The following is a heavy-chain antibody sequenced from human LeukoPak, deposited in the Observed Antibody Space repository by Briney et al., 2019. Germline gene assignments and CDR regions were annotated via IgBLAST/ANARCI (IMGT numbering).Heavy chain of an antibody. CDR2: ISYDVRNK. J-gene: IGHJ4*02. Sequence: PGGSLTLSCAASGLTFSSYAMHWVRQAPGKGREWVTVISYDVRNKYYADSVKGRLTISRDNSKNTLYMQMNSQRAAAPGVSYCARGLSAMGYFDYWGQGTLVTVSS. V-gene: IGHV3-30*04. CDR3: ARGLSAMGYFDY. CDR1: GLTFSSYA. D-gene: IGHD3-16*01.